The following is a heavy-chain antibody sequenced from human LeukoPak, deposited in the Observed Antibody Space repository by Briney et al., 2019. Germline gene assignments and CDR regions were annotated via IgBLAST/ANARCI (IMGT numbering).Heavy chain of an antibody. Sequence: GGSLRLSCAASGFTFSSYAMSWVRQAPGKGLEWVSAISGSGGSTYYADSVKGRFTISRDNSNNTLYLQMNSLRGEDTAVYYCARGGFYYHYYFDFWGQGTLVTVSS. V-gene: IGHV3-23*01. CDR3: ARGGFYYHYYFDF. CDR1: GFTFSSYA. J-gene: IGHJ4*02. D-gene: IGHD3-22*01. CDR2: ISGSGGST.